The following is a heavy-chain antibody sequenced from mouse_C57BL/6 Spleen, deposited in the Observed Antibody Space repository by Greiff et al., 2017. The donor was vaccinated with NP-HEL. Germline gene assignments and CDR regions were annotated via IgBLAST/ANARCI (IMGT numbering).Heavy chain of an antibody. D-gene: IGHD1-1*01. J-gene: IGHJ2*01. Sequence: VQLQQSGAELARPGASVKLSCKASGYTFTSYGISWVKQRTGQGLEWIGEIYPRSGNTYYNEKFKGKATLTADKSSSTAYMELRSLTSEDSAVYFCARDGSSSGYFDYWGQGTTLTVSS. V-gene: IGHV1-81*01. CDR3: ARDGSSSGYFDY. CDR1: GYTFTSYG. CDR2: IYPRSGNT.